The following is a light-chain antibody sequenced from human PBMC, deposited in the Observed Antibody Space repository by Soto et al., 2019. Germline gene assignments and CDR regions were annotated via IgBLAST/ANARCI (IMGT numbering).Light chain of an antibody. CDR3: SSYTSSSTPGEV. J-gene: IGLJ1*01. CDR1: SSDVGGYNY. V-gene: IGLV2-14*01. CDR2: DVS. Sequence: QPVLTQPASVSGSPGQSITISCTGTSSDVGGYNYVSWYQQHPGKAPKLMIYDVSNRPSGVSNRFSGSKSGNTASLTISGLQAEDEADYYCSSYTSSSTPGEVFGTGTKVTVL.